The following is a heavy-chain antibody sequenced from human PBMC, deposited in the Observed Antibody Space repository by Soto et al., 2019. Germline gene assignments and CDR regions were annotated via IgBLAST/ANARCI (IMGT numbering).Heavy chain of an antibody. D-gene: IGHD2-21*02. CDR3: ARDLWGYGGTDCYPLDV. CDR1: GGSIISYY. Sequence: SESLSLTCTVSGGSIISYYWSWILQPPGKGLEWIGYLYNAGSTIYNPSLKSRVTISVDMSQNQFSLNLNYVTAVDTAVYYCARDLWGYGGTDCYPLDVWGQGTTVTVSS. V-gene: IGHV4-59*01. J-gene: IGHJ6*02. CDR2: LYNAGST.